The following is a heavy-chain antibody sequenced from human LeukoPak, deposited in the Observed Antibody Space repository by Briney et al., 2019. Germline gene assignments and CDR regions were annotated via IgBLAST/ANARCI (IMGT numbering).Heavy chain of an antibody. CDR3: AKLPAYDYVWGSYRHFDY. V-gene: IGHV3-23*01. Sequence: GGSLRLSCAASGFTFSSYAMHWVRQAPGKGLEWVSGISGSGGSTYYADSVKGRFTIPRDNSRNTLYLQMNSLRAEDTAIYYCAKLPAYDYVWGSYRHFDYWGQGTLVTVSS. D-gene: IGHD3-16*02. J-gene: IGHJ4*02. CDR1: GFTFSSYA. CDR2: ISGSGGST.